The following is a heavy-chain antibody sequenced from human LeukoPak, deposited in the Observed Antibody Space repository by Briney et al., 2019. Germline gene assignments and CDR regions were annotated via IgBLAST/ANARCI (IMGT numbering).Heavy chain of an antibody. CDR1: GGAFSSYA. CDR3: ARFWAEYSGYDTNYYYYGMDV. V-gene: IGHV1-69*06. J-gene: IGHJ6*04. D-gene: IGHD5-12*01. CDR2: IIPIFGTA. Sequence: SVKVSCKASGGAFSSYAISWVRQAPGQGLEWMGGIIPIFGTANYAQKFQGRVTITADKSTSTAYMELSSLRSEDTAVYYCARFWAEYSGYDTNYYYYGMDVWGKGTTVTVSS.